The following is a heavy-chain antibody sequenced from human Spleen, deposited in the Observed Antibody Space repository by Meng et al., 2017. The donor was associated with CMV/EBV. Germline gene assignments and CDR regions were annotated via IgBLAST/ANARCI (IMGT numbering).Heavy chain of an antibody. Sequence: TFNSYSFSWVRQAPGQGLECVGGIIPIFGTVNYAQRFQGRVTITTDESTSTAYMELSSLRSDDTAMYYCARDLKEEVVVITLDLDYWGQGTLVTVSS. J-gene: IGHJ4*02. V-gene: IGHV1-69*05. CDR2: IIPIFGTV. D-gene: IGHD3-22*01. CDR1: TFNSYS. CDR3: ARDLKEEVVVITLDLDY.